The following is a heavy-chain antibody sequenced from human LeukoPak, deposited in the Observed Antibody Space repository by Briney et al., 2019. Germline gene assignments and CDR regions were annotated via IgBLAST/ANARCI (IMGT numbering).Heavy chain of an antibody. CDR3: ARGLTYYDFWSGRRYYYYYGMDV. D-gene: IGHD3-3*01. CDR2: IYYSGST. V-gene: IGHV4-30-4*01. Sequence: SETLSLTCTVSGGSISSGDYYWSWIRQPPGKGLEWIGYIYYSGSTYYNPSLKSRVTISVDTSKNQFSLKLSSVTAADTAVYYCARGLTYYDFWSGRRYYYYYGMDVWGRGTTVTVSS. CDR1: GGSISSGDYY. J-gene: IGHJ6*02.